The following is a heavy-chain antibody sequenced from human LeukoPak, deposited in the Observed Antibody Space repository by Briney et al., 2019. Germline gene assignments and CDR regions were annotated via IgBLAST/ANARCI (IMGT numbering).Heavy chain of an antibody. J-gene: IGHJ3*02. CDR3: ARDAYYYDSSGLRAFDI. Sequence: GASVKVSCKASGYTFTSYGISWVRQAPGQGLEWMGWISAYNGNTNYAQKLQGRVTMTTDTSTSTAYMELRSLRSDDTAVYYCARDAYYYDSSGLRAFDIWGQGTMVTVSS. V-gene: IGHV1-18*01. D-gene: IGHD3-22*01. CDR2: ISAYNGNT. CDR1: GYTFTSYG.